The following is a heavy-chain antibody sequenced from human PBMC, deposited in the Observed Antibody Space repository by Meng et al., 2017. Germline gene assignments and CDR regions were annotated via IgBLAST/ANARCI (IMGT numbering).Heavy chain of an antibody. J-gene: IGHJ4*02. D-gene: IGHD3-22*01. CDR1: GFTFSSYG. CDR3: ARDQYYYDSSGYRLNVDDY. CDR2: IWYDGSNK. Sequence: GGSLRLSCAASGFTFSSYGMHWVRQAPGKGLEWVAVIWYDGSNKYYADSVKGRFTISRDNSKNTLYLQMNSLRAEDTAVYYCARDQYYYDSSGYRLNVDDYWGQGTLVTVSS. V-gene: IGHV3-33*01.